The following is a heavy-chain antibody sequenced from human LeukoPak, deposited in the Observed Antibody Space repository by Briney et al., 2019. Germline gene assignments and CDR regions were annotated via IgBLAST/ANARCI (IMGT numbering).Heavy chain of an antibody. CDR1: GGSISSYY. CDR3: AREGKIVVVPAAIHY. V-gene: IGHV4-59*12. D-gene: IGHD2-2*01. CDR2: IYYSGST. Sequence: PSETLSLTCTVSGGSISSYYWSWIRQPPGKGLEWIGYIYYSGSTNYNPSLKSRVTISVDTSKNQFSLKLSSVTAADTAVYYCAREGKIVVVPAAIHYWGQGTLVTVSS. J-gene: IGHJ4*02.